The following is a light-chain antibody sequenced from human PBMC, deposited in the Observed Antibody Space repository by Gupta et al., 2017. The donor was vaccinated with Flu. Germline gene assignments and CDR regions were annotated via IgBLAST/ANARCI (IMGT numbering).Light chain of an antibody. CDR1: SSNIGNNA. CDR2: YED. Sequence: QSVLTQPPSVSEAPRQRVTISCSGSSSNIGNNAVNWYQQLPGTAPKLLIYYEDLLPSGVSDRFSGSKSGTSASLAISGLQSEDEADYYCAAWDDSLNGPVFGGGTKLTVL. V-gene: IGLV1-36*01. CDR3: AAWDDSLNGPV. J-gene: IGLJ3*02.